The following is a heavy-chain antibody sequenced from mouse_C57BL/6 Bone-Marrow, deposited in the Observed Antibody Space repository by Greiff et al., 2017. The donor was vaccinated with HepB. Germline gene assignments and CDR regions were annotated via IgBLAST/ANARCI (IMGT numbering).Heavy chain of an antibody. CDR2: IHPNSGST. Sequence: QVQLKQPGAELVKPGASVKLSCKASGYTFTSYWMHWVKQRPGQGLEWIGMIHPNSGSTNYNEKFKSKATLTVDKSSSTAYMQLSSLTSEDSAGYYCARWRVTTTYWGQGTLVTVSA. CDR3: ARWRVTTTY. V-gene: IGHV1-64*01. J-gene: IGHJ3*01. CDR1: GYTFTSYW. D-gene: IGHD2-2*01.